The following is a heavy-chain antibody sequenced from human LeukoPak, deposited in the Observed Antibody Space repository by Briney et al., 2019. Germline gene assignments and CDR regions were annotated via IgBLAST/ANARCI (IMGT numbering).Heavy chain of an antibody. J-gene: IGHJ4*02. CDR1: GGSFSGYY. CDR3: ARALSSTSRSKAYDY. D-gene: IGHD2-2*01. V-gene: IGHV4-34*01. CDR2: INHSGST. Sequence: SETLSLTCAVYGGSFSGYYWSWIRQPLGKGLEWIGEINHSGSTNYNPSLKSRVTISVDTSKNQFSLKLSSVTAADTAVYYCARALSSTSRSKAYDYWGQGTLVTVSS.